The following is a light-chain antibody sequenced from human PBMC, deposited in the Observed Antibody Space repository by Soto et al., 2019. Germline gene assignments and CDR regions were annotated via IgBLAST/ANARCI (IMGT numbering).Light chain of an antibody. CDR2: DAS. CDR1: QDIRNY. J-gene: IGKJ3*01. Sequence: DIQMTQSPSSVSASVGDRVTITCQASQDIRNYLNWYQQKPGKAPKLMIYDASNLETGVPSRFSGSGSVTDFAFTISSLQPEDIATYYCQKCDYLPIFGPGTTVDFK. CDR3: QKCDYLPI. V-gene: IGKV1-33*01.